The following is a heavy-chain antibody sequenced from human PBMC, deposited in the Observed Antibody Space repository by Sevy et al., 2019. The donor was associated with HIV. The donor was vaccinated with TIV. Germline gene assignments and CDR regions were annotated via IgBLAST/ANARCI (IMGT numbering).Heavy chain of an antibody. CDR1: GFTFTDYG. D-gene: IGHD5-12*01. CDR2: IPFDGSRE. CDR3: ARALNILATILN. J-gene: IGHJ4*02. Sequence: GGSLRLSCVASGFTFTDYGMHWVRQVPGRGLEWVTFIPFDGSREYYTDSVKGRFTISRDDSKNTLYLQMNSLRSEDTAVYYCARALNILATILNWGQGTLVTVSS. V-gene: IGHV3-30*02.